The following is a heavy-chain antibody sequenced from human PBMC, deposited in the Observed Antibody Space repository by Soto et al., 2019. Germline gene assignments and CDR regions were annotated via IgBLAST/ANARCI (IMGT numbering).Heavy chain of an antibody. CDR3: ARVRLGWNYNYFDY. CDR1: ALTFSSYS. J-gene: IGHJ4*02. V-gene: IGHV3-30-3*01. Sequence: GGSLRLSCAASALTFSSYSMHWVRQAPGKGLEWVALISHDGSKNYHADSVEGRFTIFRDNSKNSLYLQMNSLRAEDTAVYYCARVRLGWNYNYFDYWGQGTLVTVSS. CDR2: ISHDGSKN. D-gene: IGHD1-7*01.